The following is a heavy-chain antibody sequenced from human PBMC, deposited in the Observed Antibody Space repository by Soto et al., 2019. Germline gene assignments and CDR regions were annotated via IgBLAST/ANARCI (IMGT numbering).Heavy chain of an antibody. CDR2: IHPSGGGT. Sequence: QVQLVQSGAEVKKPGASVKVSCKPSGYTFNTYYLHWVRQAPGQALEWMGVIHPSGGGTTYAQKFLGRVIVTRDTSTTTVFMELSSLRSDDTAVYSCARGGPIAVVTASFDYWGQGTLVTVSS. CDR1: GYTFNTYY. D-gene: IGHD2-21*02. CDR3: ARGGPIAVVTASFDY. J-gene: IGHJ4*02. V-gene: IGHV1-46*02.